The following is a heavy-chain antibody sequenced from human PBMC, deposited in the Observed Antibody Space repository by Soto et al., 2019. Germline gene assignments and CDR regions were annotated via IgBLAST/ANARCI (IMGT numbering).Heavy chain of an antibody. CDR2: ISGYNGKT. J-gene: IGHJ6*02. CDR3: AREGDPPYYYYGMDV. V-gene: IGHV1-18*01. D-gene: IGHD3-16*01. CDR1: GYSFTRYG. Sequence: QVQLVQSGNEVKKPGASVNVSCKASGYSFTRYGISWVRQAPGQGLEWMGWISGYNGKTKYAQKLQGRVSMTTDTSTRTAYRERGSPGSDDTAVYYCAREGDPPYYYYGMDVWGQGTTVTV.